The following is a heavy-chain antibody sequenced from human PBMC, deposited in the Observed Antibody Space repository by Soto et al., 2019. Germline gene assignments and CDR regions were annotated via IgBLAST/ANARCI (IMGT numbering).Heavy chain of an antibody. Sequence: PSETLSLTCTVSGGSISSGGYYWSWIRQHPGKGLEWIGYIYYSGSTYYNPSLKSRVTISSKNQFSLKLSSVTAADTAVYYCARSGYSYGPNPLLYWGQGTLVTVSS. J-gene: IGHJ4*02. V-gene: IGHV4-31*03. D-gene: IGHD5-18*01. CDR2: IYYSGST. CDR1: GGSISSGGYY. CDR3: ARSGYSYGPNPLLY.